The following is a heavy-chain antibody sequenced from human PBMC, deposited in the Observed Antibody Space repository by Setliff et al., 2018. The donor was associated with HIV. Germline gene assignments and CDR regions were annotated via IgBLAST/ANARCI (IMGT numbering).Heavy chain of an antibody. Sequence: HPGGSLRLSCAASGFIFGSYWMHWVRQTPEKGLEWVARIETDGSDTSYADSVKGRFTISRDNTKKTLSLQMNSLRVADTAVYYCVRWRGAQSEFDYWGQGTLVTVSS. J-gene: IGHJ4*02. D-gene: IGHD3-3*01. CDR3: VRWRGAQSEFDY. CDR2: IETDGSDT. CDR1: GFIFGSYW. V-gene: IGHV3-74*01.